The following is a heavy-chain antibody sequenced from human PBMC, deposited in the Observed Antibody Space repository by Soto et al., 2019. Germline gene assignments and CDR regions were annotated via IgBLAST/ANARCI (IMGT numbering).Heavy chain of an antibody. D-gene: IGHD1-26*01. Sequence: GGSLRLSCAASGFTVSSNYMSWVRQAPGKGLEWVSVIYSGGSTYYADSVKGRFTISRDNSKNTLYLHMNSLRAEDAAVYSCARDLEWDGHNYRGAYGYWGQGTLVTVSS. CDR2: IYSGGST. CDR3: ARDLEWDGHNYRGAYGY. V-gene: IGHV3-53*01. J-gene: IGHJ4*02. CDR1: GFTVSSNY.